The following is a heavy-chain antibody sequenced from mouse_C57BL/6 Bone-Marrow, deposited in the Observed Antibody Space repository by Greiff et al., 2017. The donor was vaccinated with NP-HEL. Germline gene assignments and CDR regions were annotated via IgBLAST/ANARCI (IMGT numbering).Heavy chain of an antibody. CDR1: GYTFTSYG. CDR3: AGILLRDWYFDV. J-gene: IGHJ1*03. D-gene: IGHD1-1*01. V-gene: IGHV1-81*01. Sequence: VQLQQSGAELARPGASVKLSCKASGYTFTSYGISWVKQRTGQGLEWIGEIYPRSGNTYYNEKFKGKATLTADKSSSTAYMELRSLTSEYSAVYFCAGILLRDWYFDVWGTGTTVTVSS. CDR2: IYPRSGNT.